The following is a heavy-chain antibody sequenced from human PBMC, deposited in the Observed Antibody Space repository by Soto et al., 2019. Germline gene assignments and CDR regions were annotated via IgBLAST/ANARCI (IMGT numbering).Heavy chain of an antibody. J-gene: IGHJ5*02. CDR2: ISFDGTNK. D-gene: IGHD2-2*01. Sequence: GGSLRLSCEASGFPFSNYGIHWVRQAPGKGLEWVAVISFDGTNKRHAESVKGRFTISRDNSKNTMYLQMNSLGPGDTAMYYCARDNAPYCSTTSCPVDLWDPGTLVTVSS. V-gene: IGHV3-30*03. CDR3: ARDNAPYCSTTSCPVDL. CDR1: GFPFSNYG.